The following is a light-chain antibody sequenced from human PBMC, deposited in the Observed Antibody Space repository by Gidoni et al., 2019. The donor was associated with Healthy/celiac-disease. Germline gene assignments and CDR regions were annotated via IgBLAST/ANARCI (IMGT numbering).Light chain of an antibody. J-gene: IGKJ1*01. Sequence: DIVMTQSPDSLAESLGERATINCKSSQSVLYSSNNQNYLAWYQQKPGQPPKLLIYWASNRESGVPDRFSGSGSGTDFTLTISSLQAEDVAVYYCQQYYSTPQTFGQGTKVEIK. CDR2: WAS. CDR3: QQYYSTPQT. CDR1: QSVLYSSNNQNY. V-gene: IGKV4-1*01.